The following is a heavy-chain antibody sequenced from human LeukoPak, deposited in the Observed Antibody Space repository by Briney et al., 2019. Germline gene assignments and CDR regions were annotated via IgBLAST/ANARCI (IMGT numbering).Heavy chain of an antibody. D-gene: IGHD4-23*01. V-gene: IGHV3-30*04. CDR2: IPYDGSNK. J-gene: IGHJ4*02. Sequence: GGSLRLSCAASGFTFSTYAMHWVRQAPGKGLEWVAVIPYDGSNKYYADSVKGRFTISRENSKNRLYLQMNSLRAENTAVYYCARAEGYGGELDSWGQGTQVIVSP. CDR3: ARAEGYGGELDS. CDR1: GFTFSTYA.